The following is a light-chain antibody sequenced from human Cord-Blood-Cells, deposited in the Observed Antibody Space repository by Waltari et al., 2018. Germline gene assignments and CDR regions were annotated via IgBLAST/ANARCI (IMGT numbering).Light chain of an antibody. V-gene: IGKV3-11*01. CDR3: QQRSNRPPIT. J-gene: IGKJ5*01. Sequence: EIVLTQSPATLSLSPGERATLSGRASQSVSSYLAWYQQKPGQAPRLRIYDASNRATGIPARVSGSGFATYFMITISSVEPEDIAVYYCQQRSNRPPITSGQGTRQEIK. CDR2: DAS. CDR1: QSVSSY.